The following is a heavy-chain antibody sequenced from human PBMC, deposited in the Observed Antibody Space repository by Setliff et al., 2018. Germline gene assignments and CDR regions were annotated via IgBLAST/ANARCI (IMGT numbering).Heavy chain of an antibody. V-gene: IGHV3-23*03. CDR3: MGGFDY. CDR1: DFTFSNSA. J-gene: IGHJ4*02. Sequence: GGSLRLSCVGSDFTFSNSAMSWVRQAPGKRLEWVSVVYRGGSTTFYADSVKGRFTISRDNAKNSVYLQMNDLRAEDTARYFCMGGFDYWGQGTMVTVSS. CDR2: VYRGGSTT. D-gene: IGHD2-15*01.